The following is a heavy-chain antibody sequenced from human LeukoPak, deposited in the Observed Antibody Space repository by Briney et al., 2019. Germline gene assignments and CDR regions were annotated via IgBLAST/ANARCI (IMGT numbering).Heavy chain of an antibody. CDR2: INSDGSEG. Sequence: GGSLRLSCAVSGFTFSGFWMSWSRQAPGRGLEWVASINSDGSEGYYADVVKGRFTISRDNAKNSLYLQINSLRAEDTAVYYCARSSYSSSSSVWGQGTMVTASS. CDR1: GFTFSGFW. V-gene: IGHV3-7*03. J-gene: IGHJ3*01. CDR3: ARSSYSSSSSV. D-gene: IGHD6-6*01.